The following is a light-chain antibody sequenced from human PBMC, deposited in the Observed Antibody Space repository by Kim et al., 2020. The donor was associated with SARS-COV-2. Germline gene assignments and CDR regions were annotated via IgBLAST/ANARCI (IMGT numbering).Light chain of an antibody. CDR3: QQYSSSPAT. Sequence: FPAERATLSCRASQSVSSNSLAWSQQKPGQAPRLLIYGASSRATGIPDRFSGSGSGTDFTLTITRLEPEDFAVYYCQQYSSSPATFGQGTKVDIK. CDR2: GAS. CDR1: QSVSSNS. V-gene: IGKV3-20*01. J-gene: IGKJ1*01.